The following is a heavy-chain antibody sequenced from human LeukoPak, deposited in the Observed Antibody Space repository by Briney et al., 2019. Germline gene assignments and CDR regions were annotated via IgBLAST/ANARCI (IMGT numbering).Heavy chain of an antibody. CDR2: ISANNGNT. D-gene: IGHD6-13*01. J-gene: IGHJ4*02. Sequence: ASVKVSCKASGYTFTSYGIIWVRQAPGQGLEWMGWISANNGNTNYAQNLQGRVSMTTDTSTSTAYMELRSLRSDDTAVYYCAREQGEQQLVKDYWGQGTLVTVSS. CDR3: AREQGEQQLVKDY. CDR1: GYTFTSYG. V-gene: IGHV1-18*01.